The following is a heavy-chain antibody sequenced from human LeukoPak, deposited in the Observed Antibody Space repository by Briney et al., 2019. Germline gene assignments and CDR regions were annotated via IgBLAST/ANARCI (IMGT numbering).Heavy chain of an antibody. D-gene: IGHD1-14*01. V-gene: IGHV4-31*03. CDR3: AGGIFEKLDY. Sequence: PSETLSLTCTVFGGSISSGSYYWSWIRQHPGKGLEWIGYIYYSGSTYYNPSLKSRVTISVDTSRNQFSLKLSSVTAADTAVYYCAGGIFEKLDYWGQGTLVTVSS. CDR2: IYYSGST. J-gene: IGHJ4*02. CDR1: GGSISSGSYY.